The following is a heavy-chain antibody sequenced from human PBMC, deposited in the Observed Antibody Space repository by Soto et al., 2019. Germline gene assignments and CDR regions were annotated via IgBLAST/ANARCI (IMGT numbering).Heavy chain of an antibody. CDR2: INPNSGGT. D-gene: IGHD1-1*01. CDR3: ARDGKGYGMDV. V-gene: IGHV1-2*04. Sequence: ASVKVSCKASGYTFTSYDINWVRQATGQGLEWMGWINPNSGGTNYAQKFQGWVTMTRDTSISTAYMELSRLRSDDTAVYYCARDGKGYGMDVWGQGTTVTVSS. J-gene: IGHJ6*02. CDR1: GYTFTSYD.